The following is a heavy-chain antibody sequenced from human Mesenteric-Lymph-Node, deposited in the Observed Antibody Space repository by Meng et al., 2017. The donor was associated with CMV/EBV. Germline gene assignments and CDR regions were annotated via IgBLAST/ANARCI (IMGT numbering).Heavy chain of an antibody. V-gene: IGHV3-11*01. Sequence: GESLKISCETSGFRFSDYYMSWVRQAPGKGLEWLSYISPFGGTMYYADSVKGRFTISRDNAKTSLFLHMNGLSAEDTGVYYCASYVYWGQGTLVTVSS. CDR2: ISPFGGTM. J-gene: IGHJ4*02. CDR3: ASYVY. CDR1: GFRFSDYY. D-gene: IGHD3-16*01.